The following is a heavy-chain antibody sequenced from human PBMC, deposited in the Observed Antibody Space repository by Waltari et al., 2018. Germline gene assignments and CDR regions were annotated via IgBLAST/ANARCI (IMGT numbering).Heavy chain of an antibody. CDR3: AAAPLDDWDSRGAFDI. CDR2: LECEDGET. V-gene: IGHV1-24*01. D-gene: IGHD3-9*01. J-gene: IGHJ3*02. CDR1: GHTLSELS. Sequence: QVQMVQSGAEVKKPGASVKVSCKVSGHTLSELSMHWVRQAPGKGLEWMGGLECEDGETMYAKRFQGRVTMTEDTSSDTAYMELSRLTFEDTAVYYCAAAPLDDWDSRGAFDIWGQGTMVSVSS.